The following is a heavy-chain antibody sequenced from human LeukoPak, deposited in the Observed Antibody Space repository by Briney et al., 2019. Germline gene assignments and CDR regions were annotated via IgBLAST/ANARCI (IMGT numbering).Heavy chain of an antibody. D-gene: IGHD1-26*01. V-gene: IGHV3-11*01. CDR1: GFTFSDYY. CDR2: ISGAASDI. CDR3: ARGGALGMDV. J-gene: IGHJ6*02. Sequence: GGSLRLSCAASGFTFSDYYMTWIRQAPGKGLEWVSYISGAASDIYYGDSVKGRFTISRDNAKNSVYLQMNSLRAEDTPVYYCARGGALGMDVWGQGTTVTVSS.